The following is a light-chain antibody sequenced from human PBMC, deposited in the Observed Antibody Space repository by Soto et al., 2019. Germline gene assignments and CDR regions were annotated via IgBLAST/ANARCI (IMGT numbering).Light chain of an antibody. CDR3: QSYDTTLTGV. CDR2: GND. J-gene: IGLJ1*01. CDR1: RSNIGSNYD. Sequence: QSVLTQPPSVSGAPGQRITISCTGSRSNIGSNYDVHWYRQLPGAPPTLLIYGNDNRPSGVPDRFSASKSGTSASLAIKGLQTEDEGDYYCQSYDTTLTGVFGTGTKLTVL. V-gene: IGLV1-40*01.